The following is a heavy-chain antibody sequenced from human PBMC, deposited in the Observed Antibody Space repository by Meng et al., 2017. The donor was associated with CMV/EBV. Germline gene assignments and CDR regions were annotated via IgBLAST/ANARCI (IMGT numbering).Heavy chain of an antibody. CDR2: VGNDGAQK. CDR1: GFTFNMYG. Sequence: LTRAASGFTFNMYGMHWVRLLPGKGLEWVAFVGNDGAQKFYGDSVRGRFTISRDNSADTLPLQMNSLRPDDTAIYFCAKDYLLRSDYFDYWGQGTLVTVSS. V-gene: IGHV3-30*02. CDR3: AKDYLLRSDYFDY. D-gene: IGHD3-3*01. J-gene: IGHJ4*02.